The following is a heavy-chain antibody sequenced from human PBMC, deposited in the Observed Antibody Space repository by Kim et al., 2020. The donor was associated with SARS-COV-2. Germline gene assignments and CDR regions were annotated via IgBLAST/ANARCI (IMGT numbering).Heavy chain of an antibody. D-gene: IGHD3-10*01. CDR1: GGSISSSSYY. V-gene: IGHV4-39*01. CDR3: ARLKVRGVIIYYGMDV. J-gene: IGHJ6*02. CDR2: IYYSGST. Sequence: SETLSLTCTVSGGSISSSSYYWGWIRQPPGKGLEWIGSIYYSGSTYYNPSLKSRVTISVDTSKNQFSLKLSSVTAADTTVYYCARLKVRGVIIYYGMDVWGQGTTVTVSS.